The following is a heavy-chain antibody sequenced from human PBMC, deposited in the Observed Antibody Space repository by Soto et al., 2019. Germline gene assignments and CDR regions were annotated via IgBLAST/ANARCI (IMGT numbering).Heavy chain of an antibody. CDR2: ISYDGSNK. CDR1: GFTFSSYG. Sequence: GGSLRLSCAASGFTFSSYGMHWVRQAPGKGLEWVAVISYDGSNKYYADSVKGRFTISRDNSKNTLYLQMNSLRAEDTAVYYCAKDGRKTTVTTLDYWGQGTLVTVSS. J-gene: IGHJ4*02. V-gene: IGHV3-30*18. D-gene: IGHD4-17*01. CDR3: AKDGRKTTVTTLDY.